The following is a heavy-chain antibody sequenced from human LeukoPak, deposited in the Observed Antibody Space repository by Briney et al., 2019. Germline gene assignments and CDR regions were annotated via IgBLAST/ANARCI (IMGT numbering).Heavy chain of an antibody. CDR2: IKADGSEK. J-gene: IGHJ4*02. CDR1: GFSFSGHG. Sequence: PGGSLRLSCAASGFSFSGHGMNWVRQPPGKGLEWVANIKADGSEKYYVDSVKGRFTISRDDAKRTVDLQMDNLRAEDTAIYYFAYRNNFEYWGQGALVTVFS. V-gene: IGHV3-7*05. CDR3: AYRNNFEY. D-gene: IGHD1-26*01.